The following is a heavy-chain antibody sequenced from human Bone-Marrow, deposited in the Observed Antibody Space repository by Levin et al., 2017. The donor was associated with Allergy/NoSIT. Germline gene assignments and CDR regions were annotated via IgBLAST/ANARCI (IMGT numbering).Heavy chain of an antibody. CDR3: ASPGEYCVTTTACYIGFDI. J-gene: IGHJ3*02. CDR2: ISSGSSYV. CDR1: GLSFSDYS. Sequence: GESLKISCVGSGLSFSDYSMNWVRQAPGKGLEWVASISSGSSYVFYAESMKGRFTISRDNAKNSLYLQMNSLTVEDTGVYFCASPGEYCVTTTACYIGFDIWGQGTMVTVSS. D-gene: IGHD2-2*02. V-gene: IGHV3-21*01.